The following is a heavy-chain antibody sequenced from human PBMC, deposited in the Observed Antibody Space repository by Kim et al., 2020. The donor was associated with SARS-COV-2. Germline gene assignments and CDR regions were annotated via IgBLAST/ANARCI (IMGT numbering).Heavy chain of an antibody. CDR3: AKGLNYYGSGREGAFDI. J-gene: IGHJ3*02. D-gene: IGHD3-10*01. Sequence: GGSLRLSCAASGFTFGDYAMHWVRGAPGKGLEWVSGFSWNSGSIAYADSVKGRFTISRDNAKNSLYLQMNSLRAEDTALYYCAKGLNYYGSGREGAFDIWGQGTKVTVSS. V-gene: IGHV3-9*01. CDR1: GFTFGDYA. CDR2: FSWNSGSI.